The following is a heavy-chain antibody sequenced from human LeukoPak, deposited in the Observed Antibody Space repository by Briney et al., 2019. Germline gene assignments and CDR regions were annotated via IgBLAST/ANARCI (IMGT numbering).Heavy chain of an antibody. J-gene: IGHJ6*03. CDR1: GFILTTYS. V-gene: IGHV3-21*01. D-gene: IGHD3-9*01. CDR2: ISSSSTYI. CDR3: ARDRDGYDILTGHYYYYMDV. Sequence: PGGSLRLSCAASGFILTTYSINWVRQAPGKGLEWVSSISSSSTYIYYADSVKGRFTISRDNAKNSLYLQMNSLRAEDTAVYYCARDRDGYDILTGHYYYYMDVWGKGTTVTISS.